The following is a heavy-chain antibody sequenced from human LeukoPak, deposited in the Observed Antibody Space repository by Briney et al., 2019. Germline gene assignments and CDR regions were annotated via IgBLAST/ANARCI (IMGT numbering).Heavy chain of an antibody. Sequence: GGSLRLSCAASGFTFSSHGMSWVRQAPGKGLEWVSTISGSVDNTYYADSVKGRFTISRDNSKNTLYLQMNSLRAEDTAVYYCARVTYGSGTYGAFDYWGQGTLVTVSS. D-gene: IGHD3-10*01. CDR1: GFTFSSHG. V-gene: IGHV3-23*01. CDR3: ARVTYGSGTYGAFDY. J-gene: IGHJ4*02. CDR2: ISGSVDNT.